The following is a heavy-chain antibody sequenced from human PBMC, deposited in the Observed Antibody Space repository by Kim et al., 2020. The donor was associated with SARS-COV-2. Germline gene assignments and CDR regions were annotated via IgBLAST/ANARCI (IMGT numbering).Heavy chain of an antibody. Sequence: SVKVSCKASGGTFSSYAISWVRQAPGQGLEWMGGIIPIFGTANYAQKFQGRVTITADESTSTAYMELSSLRSEDTAVYYCARSAAADEREVYWGQGTLVTVSS. CDR1: GGTFSSYA. J-gene: IGHJ4*02. D-gene: IGHD6-13*01. V-gene: IGHV1-69*13. CDR3: ARSAAADEREVY. CDR2: IIPIFGTA.